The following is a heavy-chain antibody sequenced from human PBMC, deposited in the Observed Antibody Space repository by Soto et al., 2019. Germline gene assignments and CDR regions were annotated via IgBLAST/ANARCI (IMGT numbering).Heavy chain of an antibody. CDR2: INHLETT. D-gene: IGHD1-26*01. V-gene: IGHV4-30-2*01. J-gene: IGHJ4*02. CDR3: ARGGGSDSFDY. Sequence: QLQLHESGSGLVKPSQTLSLTCTVSGASITSGGYSWSWIRQTPGKGLEWIGYINHLETTFYNPSFESRLSLSIDSAKNQFSLNLNSMSAADRAVYFCARGGGSDSFDYWGQGILVTVSS. CDR1: GASITSGGYS.